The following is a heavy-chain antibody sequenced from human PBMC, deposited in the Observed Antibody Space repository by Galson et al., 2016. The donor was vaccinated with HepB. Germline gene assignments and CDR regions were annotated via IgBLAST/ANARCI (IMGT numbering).Heavy chain of an antibody. J-gene: IGHJ6*03. D-gene: IGHD5-12*01. Sequence: SLRLSCAASGFTFSSYAMNWVRQVPGKGLEWISYISSGSRIIYYADSVKGRFTIYRDNAKSSLYLQMNSLRDEDTAVYYCVRERGYSGYSYYYYLDVWGKGTTVTVSS. CDR3: VRERGYSGYSYYYYLDV. CDR1: GFTFSSYA. V-gene: IGHV3-48*02. CDR2: ISSGSRII.